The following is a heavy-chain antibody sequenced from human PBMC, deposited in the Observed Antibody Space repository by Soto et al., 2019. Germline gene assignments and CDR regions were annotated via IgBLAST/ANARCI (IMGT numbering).Heavy chain of an antibody. J-gene: IGHJ5*02. Sequence: SETLSLTCAVSGDSISSGDYSWSWIRQSPGTGLEWIGYIYHNGSTYYNPSLKSRVTISVDRSKNQFSLKLTSVTAADTAMYYCARGHHRKFSSSLWAGWFDPWGLGTLVTVSS. CDR2: IYHNGST. CDR1: GDSISSGDYS. D-gene: IGHD6-6*01. V-gene: IGHV4-30-2*06. CDR3: ARGHHRKFSSSLWAGWFDP.